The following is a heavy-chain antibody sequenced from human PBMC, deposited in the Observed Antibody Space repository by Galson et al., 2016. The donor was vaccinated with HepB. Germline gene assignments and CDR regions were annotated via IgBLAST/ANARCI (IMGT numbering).Heavy chain of an antibody. D-gene: IGHD6-13*01. CDR2: INEDGNKK. Sequence: SLRLSCAASGFTLSDYWMTWVRQAPGKGLEWVANINEDGNKKLYVKSVKGRFTISRVNTRNSVYLEMNSLSGDDTAVYYCARLSRPYGLDVWGHGTTVTVSS. J-gene: IGHJ6*02. V-gene: IGHV3-7*01. CDR1: GFTLSDYW. CDR3: ARLSRPYGLDV.